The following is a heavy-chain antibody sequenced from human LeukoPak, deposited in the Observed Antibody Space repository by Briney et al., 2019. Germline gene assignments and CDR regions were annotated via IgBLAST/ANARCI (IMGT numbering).Heavy chain of an antibody. CDR3: ARDLDYFDY. V-gene: IGHV3-21*01. J-gene: IGHJ4*02. CDR1: GFAFSTFT. CDR2: ITSSGTNI. Sequence: GRSLRLSCAASGFAFSTFTMNWVRQAPGKGLEWVSSITSSGTNIYYTDSLKGRFTISRDNAKNSLHLQLNSLRAEDTAVYYCARDLDYFDYWGQGTLVTVSS.